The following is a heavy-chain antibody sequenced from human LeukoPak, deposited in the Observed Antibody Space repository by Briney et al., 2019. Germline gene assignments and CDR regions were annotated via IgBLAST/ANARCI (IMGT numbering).Heavy chain of an antibody. D-gene: IGHD1-1*01. CDR2: IKQDGSEK. J-gene: IGHJ6*02. CDR1: GFTFSSYW. Sequence: PGGSLRLSCAASGFTFSSYWMSWVRQAPGKGLEWVANIKQDGSEKYYADSVKGRFTISRDNSKNTLYLQMNSPRAEDTAVYYCAKRAGYGTTGYYYYGLDVWGQGTTVTVSS. CDR3: AKRAGYGTTGYYYYGLDV. V-gene: IGHV3-7*01.